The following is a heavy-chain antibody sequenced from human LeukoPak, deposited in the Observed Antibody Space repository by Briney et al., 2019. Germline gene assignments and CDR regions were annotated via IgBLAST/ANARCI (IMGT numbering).Heavy chain of an antibody. D-gene: IGHD3-3*01. Sequence: PGRSLRFSCAASGFTFDDYAMHWVRQAPGKGLEWVSGISWNSGSIGYADSVKGRFTISRDNAKNSLYLQMNSLRAEDTALYYCAKALYYDFWSGYNPDRYYGMDVWGQGTTVTVSS. CDR3: AKALYYDFWSGYNPDRYYGMDV. J-gene: IGHJ6*02. V-gene: IGHV3-9*01. CDR2: ISWNSGSI. CDR1: GFTFDDYA.